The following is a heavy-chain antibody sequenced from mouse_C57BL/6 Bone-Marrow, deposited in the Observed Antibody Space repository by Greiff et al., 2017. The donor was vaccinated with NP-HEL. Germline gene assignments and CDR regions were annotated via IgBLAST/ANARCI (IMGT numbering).Heavy chain of an antibody. V-gene: IGHV14-2*01. CDR1: GFNIKDYY. CDR3: ARSSIYYDYDVRAMDY. Sequence: EVQLQQSGAELVKPGASVKLSCTASGFNIKDYYMHWVKQRTEQGLEWIGRIDPEDGETKYAPTFQGKATITADTSSNTAYLQLSSLTSEDTAVYYCARSSIYYDYDVRAMDYWGQGTSVTVSS. D-gene: IGHD2-4*01. J-gene: IGHJ4*01. CDR2: IDPEDGET.